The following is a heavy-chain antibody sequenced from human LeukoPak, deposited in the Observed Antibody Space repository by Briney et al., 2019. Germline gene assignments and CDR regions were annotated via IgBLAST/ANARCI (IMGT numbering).Heavy chain of an antibody. Sequence: GGSLRLSCAASGFSFSNYAMSWVRQVPGKGLEWVSAISGRDDSTYYADSVKGRFTISRDTSKNTLYLQMNSLRAEDTAVYYCAKWGDYDVLTGYYDSDYWGQGSLVTVSS. V-gene: IGHV3-23*01. CDR1: GFSFSNYA. D-gene: IGHD3-9*01. CDR2: ISGRDDST. CDR3: AKWGDYDVLTGYYDSDY. J-gene: IGHJ4*02.